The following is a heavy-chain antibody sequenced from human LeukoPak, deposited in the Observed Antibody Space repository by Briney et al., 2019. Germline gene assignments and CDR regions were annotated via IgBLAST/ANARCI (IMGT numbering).Heavy chain of an antibody. V-gene: IGHV3-20*03. CDR2: INWNGGST. CDR3: AMAIAAAVYRYYYYYMDV. CDR1: GFTFSSYE. Sequence: PGGSLRLSFAAFGFTFSSYEMNWVRQAPGKGLEWVSGINWNGGSTGYADSVKGRFTISRDNAKNSLYLQMNSLRAEDTALYYCAMAIAAAVYRYYYYYMDVWGKGTTVTVSS. D-gene: IGHD6-13*01. J-gene: IGHJ6*03.